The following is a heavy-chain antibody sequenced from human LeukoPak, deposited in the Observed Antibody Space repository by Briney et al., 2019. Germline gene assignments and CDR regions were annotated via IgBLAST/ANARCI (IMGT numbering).Heavy chain of an antibody. CDR2: ISYDGKNI. CDR3: ARDGEYSYGYGFDY. V-gene: IGHV3-33*01. D-gene: IGHD5-18*01. CDR1: GFSFSSYG. J-gene: IGHJ4*02. Sequence: PGGSLRLSCAASGFSFSSYGLHWVRQAPGKGLEWVSAISYDGKNIHYADSVKGRFTISRDTSKNTVYLQMNSLRPEETAVYYCARDGEYSYGYGFDYWGQGTLVTVSS.